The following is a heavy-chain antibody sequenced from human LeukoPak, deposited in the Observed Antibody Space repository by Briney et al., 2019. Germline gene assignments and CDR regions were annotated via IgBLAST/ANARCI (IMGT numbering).Heavy chain of an antibody. J-gene: IGHJ6*04. Sequence: SETLSLTCTVSGGSMTSYYWAWIRQPPGKGLERIGYIYSSGSTNYNPSLESRVTMSVDTSKNQFSLKLTSVTAADTAMYYCARHGQVWLMCLDVWGKGATVTVSS. CDR3: ARHGQVWLMCLDV. V-gene: IGHV4-59*08. CDR1: GGSMTSYY. D-gene: IGHD5-18*01. CDR2: IYSSGST.